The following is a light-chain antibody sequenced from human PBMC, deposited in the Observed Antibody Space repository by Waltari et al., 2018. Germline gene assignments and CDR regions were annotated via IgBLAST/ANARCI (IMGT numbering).Light chain of an antibody. V-gene: IGKV1-5*03. CDR3: QQYDTYWT. CDR1: QSISSW. CDR2: KAS. J-gene: IGKJ1*01. Sequence: DIQLTQSPSTLSASVGDRVIITCRASQSISSWLAWYQQKPGKAPKLLIYKASNLKSGVPSRFSGNGSGTEFTLTISSLQPDDFATYYCQQYDTYWTFGQGTKVDIK.